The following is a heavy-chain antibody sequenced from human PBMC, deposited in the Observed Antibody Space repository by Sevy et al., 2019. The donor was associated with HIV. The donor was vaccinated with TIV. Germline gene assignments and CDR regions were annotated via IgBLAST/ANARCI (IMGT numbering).Heavy chain of an antibody. CDR3: ARSPIPRSGWNYYFDY. V-gene: IGHV4-59*01. CDR2: IYYSGST. D-gene: IGHD6-19*01. J-gene: IGHJ4*02. CDR1: GGSISSYY. Sequence: SETLSLTCTVSGGSISSYYWSWIRQPPGKGLEWIGYIYYSGSTNYNPSLKSRVTISVDTSKNQFSLKLSSVTAADTAVYYCARSPIPRSGWNYYFDYWDQGTLVTVSS.